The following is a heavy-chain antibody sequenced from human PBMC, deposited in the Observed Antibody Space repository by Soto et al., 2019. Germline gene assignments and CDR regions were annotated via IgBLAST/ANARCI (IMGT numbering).Heavy chain of an antibody. CDR3: ARLHNSADYQSRVDY. CDR1: GYNFTNYW. D-gene: IGHD3-22*01. V-gene: IGHV5-51*01. Sequence: PGESLKISCKGSGYNFTNYWIAWVRQMPGKGLEWMGIMYPDDSDARYSPSFQGQVTMSADKSISTAYLQWSSLKGSDTAMYYCARLHNSADYQSRVDYWGQGTLVTVSS. CDR2: MYPDDSDA. J-gene: IGHJ4*02.